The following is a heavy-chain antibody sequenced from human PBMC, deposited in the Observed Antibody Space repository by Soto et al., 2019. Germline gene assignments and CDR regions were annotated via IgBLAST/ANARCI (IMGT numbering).Heavy chain of an antibody. CDR3: AKDRSVSSGLDY. J-gene: IGHJ4*02. Sequence: QVQLVESGGGVVQPGRSLRLSCAASGFTFSSYDMHWVRQAPGKGLEWVAIISYDGSSKYYTDSVKGRFTISGDNSNNTLYLQMNRLRAEDTAVYYCAKDRSVSSGLDYWGQGALVTVSS. CDR2: ISYDGSSK. V-gene: IGHV3-30*18. CDR1: GFTFSSYD. D-gene: IGHD6-19*01.